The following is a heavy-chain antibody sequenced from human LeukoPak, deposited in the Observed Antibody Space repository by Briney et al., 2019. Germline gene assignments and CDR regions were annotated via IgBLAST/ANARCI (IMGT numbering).Heavy chain of an antibody. V-gene: IGHV4-30-2*01. D-gene: IGHD4-23*01. Sequence: SETLSLTCAVSGGSISSGGYSWSWIRQPPGKGLEWIGYIYHSGSTYYNPSLKSRVTISVDRSKNQFSRKLSSVTAADTAVYYCARVSYGDNHFDIWGRGTMVTVSS. CDR2: IYHSGST. CDR1: GGSISSGGYS. CDR3: ARVSYGDNHFDI. J-gene: IGHJ3*02.